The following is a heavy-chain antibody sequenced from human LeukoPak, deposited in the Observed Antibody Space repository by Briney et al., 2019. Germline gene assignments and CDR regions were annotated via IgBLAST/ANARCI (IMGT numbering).Heavy chain of an antibody. CDR1: GFTFDDYA. CDR3: AKAGSGYYYYYYMDV. V-gene: IGHV3-43D*03. D-gene: IGHD3-10*01. J-gene: IGHJ6*03. Sequence: PGGSLRLSCAASGFTFDDYAMHWVRQAPGKGLEWVSLISWDGGSTYYADSVKGRFTISRDNSKNSLYLQMSSLRAEDTALYYCAKAGSGYYYYYYMDVWGKGTTVTVSS. CDR2: ISWDGGST.